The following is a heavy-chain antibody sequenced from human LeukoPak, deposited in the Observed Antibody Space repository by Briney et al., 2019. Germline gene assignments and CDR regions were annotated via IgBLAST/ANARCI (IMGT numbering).Heavy chain of an antibody. CDR3: ARSSPVRGVPYFDY. J-gene: IGHJ4*02. CDR2: IIPIFGTA. CDR1: GGTFSSYA. Sequence: SVKVSCKASGGTFSSYAISWVRQAPGQGLEWMGGIIPIFGTADYAQKFQGRVTITADESTSTAYMELSSLRSEDTAVYYCARSSPVRGVPYFDYWGQGTLVTVSS. D-gene: IGHD3-10*01. V-gene: IGHV1-69*13.